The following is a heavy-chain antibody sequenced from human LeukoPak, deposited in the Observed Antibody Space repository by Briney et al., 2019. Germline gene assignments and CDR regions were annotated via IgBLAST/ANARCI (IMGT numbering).Heavy chain of an antibody. CDR2: INPNSGGT. V-gene: IGHV1-2*02. CDR3: VREHRYSGTYDDEYFDY. Sequence: ASVKVSCKASGYTFTGYYMHWVRQAPGQGLEWMGWINPNSGGTYYAQKFQGRVTMTRDTSISTAYMELSRLRSDDTAVYYCVREHRYSGTYDDEYFDYWGQGTLVTVSS. CDR1: GYTFTGYY. D-gene: IGHD1-26*01. J-gene: IGHJ4*02.